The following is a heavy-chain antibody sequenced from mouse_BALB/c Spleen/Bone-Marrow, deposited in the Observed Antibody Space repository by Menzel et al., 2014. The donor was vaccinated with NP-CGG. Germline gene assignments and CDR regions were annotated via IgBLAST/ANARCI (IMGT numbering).Heavy chain of an antibody. D-gene: IGHD2-14*01. CDR1: GFNIKDTY. CDR2: IDPAIFT. V-gene: IGHV14-3*02. Sequence: VQLQQSGAELVKPGASVKLSCTASGFNIKDTYLHWVKQRPEQGLDWIGRIDPAIFTKYDPKFQGKATITADTSSNTAYLHLSSLTSEDTAVNYCASYRYGWYFDVWAQGPRSPSPQ. CDR3: ASYRYGWYFDV. J-gene: IGHJ1*01.